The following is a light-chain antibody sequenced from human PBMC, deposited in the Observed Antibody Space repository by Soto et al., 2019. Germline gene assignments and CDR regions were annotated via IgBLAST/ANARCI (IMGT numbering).Light chain of an antibody. V-gene: IGKV3-20*01. J-gene: IGKJ1*01. CDR1: PSVSSSY. CDR3: EQYGSSPWT. Sequence: EIVLTQSPGPLSLSPGERATLSCRASPSVSSSYLAWYKQKPGQAPRLLIYGAASRDTVIPDRFSGSGSGTDFTVTISRLEPEAWAVSYCEQYGSSPWTFGQGNKVEIK. CDR2: GAA.